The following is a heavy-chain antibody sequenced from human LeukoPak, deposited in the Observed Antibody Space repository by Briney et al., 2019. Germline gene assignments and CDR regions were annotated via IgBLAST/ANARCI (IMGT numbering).Heavy chain of an antibody. Sequence: GGSLRLSCAASGFTFSSYSMNWVRQAPGKGLEWVSSISSSSSYIYYADSVKGRFTISRDNAKNSLYLQMNSLRAEDTAVYYCARDYAAGYCTNGVCYDLGYWGQGTLVTVSS. D-gene: IGHD2-8*01. CDR1: GFTFSSYS. CDR3: ARDYAAGYCTNGVCYDLGY. CDR2: ISSSSSYI. J-gene: IGHJ4*02. V-gene: IGHV3-21*01.